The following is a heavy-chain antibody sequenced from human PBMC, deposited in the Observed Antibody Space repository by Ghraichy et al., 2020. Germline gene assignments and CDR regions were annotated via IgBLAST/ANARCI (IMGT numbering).Heavy chain of an antibody. CDR2: ISASGDNK. CDR3: AKEPNYDSNFDY. V-gene: IGHV3-23*01. J-gene: IGHJ4*02. Sequence: GESLNISCVVSGFTFTNFAMNWVRQPPGKGLEWVSRISASGDNKHYRDSVKGRFTISRDKSRNTLYLQMDRLRADDTAVYYCAKEPNYDSNFDYWGQGTLVSVSS. CDR1: GFTFTNFA. D-gene: IGHD3-3*01.